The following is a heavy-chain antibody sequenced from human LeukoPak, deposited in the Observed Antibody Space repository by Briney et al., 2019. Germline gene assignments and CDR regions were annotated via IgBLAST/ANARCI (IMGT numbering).Heavy chain of an antibody. J-gene: IGHJ4*02. CDR3: AKDLAVAGTDY. V-gene: IGHV3-30*18. CDR1: GFTFSSYG. CDR2: VSYDGSNK. D-gene: IGHD6-19*01. Sequence: GGSLRLSCAASGFTFSSYGMHWVRQAPGKGLEWVEVVSYDGSNKYYADSVKGRFTISRDNSKNTLYLQMNSLRAEDTAVYYCAKDLAVAGTDYWGQGTLVTVSS.